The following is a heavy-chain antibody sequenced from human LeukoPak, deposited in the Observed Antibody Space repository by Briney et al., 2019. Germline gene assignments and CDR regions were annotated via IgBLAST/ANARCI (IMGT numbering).Heavy chain of an antibody. CDR3: TRGGDDEGPNYFDY. V-gene: IGHV1-2*02. J-gene: IGHJ4*02. Sequence: AAVKVSCKASGYTFIDYYMHWVRQATGHGLEWLGWINLNSGGTHYVQKFQGRVTMTRDTSLSTAYMELSGLRSDDTAVYYCTRGGDDEGPNYFDYWGQGTLVTVSS. CDR1: GYTFIDYY. CDR2: INLNSGGT. D-gene: IGHD3-10*01.